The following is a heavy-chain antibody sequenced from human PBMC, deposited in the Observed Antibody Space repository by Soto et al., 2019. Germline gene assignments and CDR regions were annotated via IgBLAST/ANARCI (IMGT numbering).Heavy chain of an antibody. Sequence: QVQLVQSGAEVKKPGSSVKVSCKATGGTFSTYTFSWVRQAPGQGLEWMGRIIPFRDIAYYAQKFQDRVTLTADKSTSIAYMEMSGLTSEDTAVYYCARDSPFYPRTYYSYWGQGTLVPVSS. CDR1: GGTFSTYT. CDR2: IIPFRDIA. CDR3: ARDSPFYPRTYYSY. V-gene: IGHV1-69*08. D-gene: IGHD3-16*01. J-gene: IGHJ4*02.